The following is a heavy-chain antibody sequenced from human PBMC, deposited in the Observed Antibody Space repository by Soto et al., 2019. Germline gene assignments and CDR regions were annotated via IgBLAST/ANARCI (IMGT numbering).Heavy chain of an antibody. CDR3: ARGPRSGYYDSSGYYWSLTTFDY. Sequence: GASVKVSCKASGYTFTSYGISWVRQAPGQGLEWMGWISAYNGNTNYAQKLQGRVTMTTDTSTSTAYMELRSLRSDDTAVYYCARGPRSGYYDSSGYYWSLTTFDYWGQGTLVTVSS. D-gene: IGHD3-22*01. CDR2: ISAYNGNT. J-gene: IGHJ4*02. V-gene: IGHV1-18*01. CDR1: GYTFTSYG.